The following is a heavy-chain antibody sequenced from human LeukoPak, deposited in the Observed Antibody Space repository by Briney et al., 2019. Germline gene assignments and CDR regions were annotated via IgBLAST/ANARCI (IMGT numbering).Heavy chain of an antibody. CDR2: ISWNSGSI. CDR3: AKVGYGDYGAFDI. D-gene: IGHD4-17*01. J-gene: IGHJ3*02. Sequence: PGGSLRLSCAASGFTFDDYAMHWVRQAPGKGLEWASGISWNSGSIGYADSVKGRFTISRDNAKNSLYLQMNSLRAEDMALYYCAKVGYGDYGAFDIWGQGTMVTVSS. V-gene: IGHV3-9*03. CDR1: GFTFDDYA.